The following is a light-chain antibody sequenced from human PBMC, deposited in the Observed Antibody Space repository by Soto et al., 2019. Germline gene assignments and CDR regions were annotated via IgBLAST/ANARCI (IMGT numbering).Light chain of an antibody. Sequence: ENQLTQSPGTLSLSPGERATLSCRVSQSVTNSFFAWYQQRPGQAPRLLIYGISSRATGIPDRFSGSGSGTDFTLTISRLEPEDFVMYYCQQYSSLPHTVGQGTKLEVK. CDR3: QQYSSLPHT. CDR1: QSVTNSF. CDR2: GIS. V-gene: IGKV3-20*01. J-gene: IGKJ2*01.